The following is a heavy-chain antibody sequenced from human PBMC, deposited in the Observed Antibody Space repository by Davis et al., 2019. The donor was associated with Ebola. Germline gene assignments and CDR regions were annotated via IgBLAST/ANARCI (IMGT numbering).Heavy chain of an antibody. CDR1: GYTFTSYG. CDR3: ARGNTNYGDYVGDWFDP. D-gene: IGHD4-17*01. Sequence: SVKVSCKASGYTFTSYGISWVRQAPGQGLEWMGGIIPIFGTANYAQKFQGRVTITADESTSTAYMELSSLRSEDTAVYYCARGNTNYGDYVGDWFDPWGQGTLVTVSS. CDR2: IIPIFGTA. J-gene: IGHJ5*02. V-gene: IGHV1-69*13.